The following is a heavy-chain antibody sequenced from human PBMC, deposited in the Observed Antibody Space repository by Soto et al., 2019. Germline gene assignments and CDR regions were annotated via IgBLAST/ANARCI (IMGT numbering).Heavy chain of an antibody. CDR2: INGDGTRA. J-gene: IGHJ3*02. D-gene: IGHD3-10*01. V-gene: IGHV3-74*01. CDR3: ARGGAAGRGDAIDI. Sequence: EVQLEESGGGSVQLGEYLRVSCVASGFTFRNQWMHWVRQVPGKGLVWVCRINGDGTRASYADFVKGRFTISRDNAQNLLFLQRYSLRVDDTGMYHCARGGAAGRGDAIDIWGPGTTVAVSS. CDR1: GFTFRNQW.